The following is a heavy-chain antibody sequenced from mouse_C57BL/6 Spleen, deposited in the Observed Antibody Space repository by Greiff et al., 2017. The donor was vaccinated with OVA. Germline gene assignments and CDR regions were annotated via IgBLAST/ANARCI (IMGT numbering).Heavy chain of an antibody. CDR3: ARSWSHGAFDV. J-gene: IGHJ1*03. CDR2: INPNNGGT. Sequence: VHVKQSGPELVKPGASVKMSCKASGYTFTDYNMHWVKQSHGKSLEWIGYINPNNGGTSYNQKFKGKATLTVNKSSSTAYMELRSLTSEDSAVYYCARSWSHGAFDVWGTGTTVTVSS. CDR1: GYTFTDYN. V-gene: IGHV1-22*01.